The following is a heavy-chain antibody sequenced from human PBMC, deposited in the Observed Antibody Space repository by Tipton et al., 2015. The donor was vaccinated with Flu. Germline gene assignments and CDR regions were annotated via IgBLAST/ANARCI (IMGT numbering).Heavy chain of an antibody. J-gene: IGHJ4*02. CDR3: ARDQGVAVRPDN. CDR2: IYYTGST. CDR1: GGSISTSGYY. D-gene: IGHD6-6*01. V-gene: IGHV4-39*07. Sequence: LRLSCTVSGGSISTSGYYWAWIRQPPGKGLEWIGTIYYTGSTYYNPSPKSRVTISVDTSNNQFSLKLSSVTAADTAVYYCARDQGVAVRPDNWGQGTLVTVSS.